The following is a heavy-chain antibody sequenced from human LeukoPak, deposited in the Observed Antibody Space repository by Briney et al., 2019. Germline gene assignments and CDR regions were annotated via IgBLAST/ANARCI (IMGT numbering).Heavy chain of an antibody. J-gene: IGHJ6*03. Sequence: PGGSLRLSCAASGFTLSNNAMTWVRQAPGKGLEWVSPITGNGALTYYGDSVKGRFTISRDNAKNSLYLQMNSPRAEDTAVSYCARDGSSGWNYQYYYYMDVWGKGTTVTISS. D-gene: IGHD6-19*01. CDR3: ARDGSSGWNYQYYYYMDV. V-gene: IGHV3-21*01. CDR2: ITGNGALT. CDR1: GFTLSNNA.